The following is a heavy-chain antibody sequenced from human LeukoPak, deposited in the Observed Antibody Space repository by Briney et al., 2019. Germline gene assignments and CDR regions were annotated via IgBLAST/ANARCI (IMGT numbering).Heavy chain of an antibody. J-gene: IGHJ6*02. CDR1: GFTFSSYA. CDR3: ARGYYYGMDA. CDR2: ITGSGGIT. Sequence: GGSLRLSCAASGFTFSSYAMSWVRQAPGKGLEWVSGITGSGGITYYAASVKGRFTISRDNSKNTVYLQMNSLRVEDTAVYYCARGYYYGMDAWGQGTTVIVSS. V-gene: IGHV3-23*01.